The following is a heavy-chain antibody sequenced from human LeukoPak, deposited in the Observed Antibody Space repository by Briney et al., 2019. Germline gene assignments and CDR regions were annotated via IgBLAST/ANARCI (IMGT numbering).Heavy chain of an antibody. D-gene: IGHD3-10*01. V-gene: IGHV3-21*01. CDR2: ISSSSSYI. CDR3: AIVRWFGELLNY. J-gene: IGHJ4*02. Sequence: GGSLRLSCAASGFTFSSYSMNWVRQAPGKGVEGVSSISSSSSYIYYADSVKGRFTISRDNAKNSLYLQMNSLRAEDTAVYYCAIVRWFGELLNYWGQGTLVTVSS. CDR1: GFTFSSYS.